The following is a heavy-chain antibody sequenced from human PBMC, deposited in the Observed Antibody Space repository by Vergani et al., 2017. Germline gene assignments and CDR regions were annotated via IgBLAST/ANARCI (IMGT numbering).Heavy chain of an antibody. Sequence: EVQLVESGGGLVQPGGSLRLSCAASGFTFSSYEMNWVRQAPGKGLEWVSYISSSGSTIYYADSVKGRFTISRDNAKNSLYLQMNSLRAEDTAVYYCAGDSSGADFDYWGQGTLVTVSS. J-gene: IGHJ4*02. CDR3: AGDSSGADFDY. CDR1: GFTFSSYE. D-gene: IGHD3-22*01. CDR2: ISSSGSTI. V-gene: IGHV3-48*03.